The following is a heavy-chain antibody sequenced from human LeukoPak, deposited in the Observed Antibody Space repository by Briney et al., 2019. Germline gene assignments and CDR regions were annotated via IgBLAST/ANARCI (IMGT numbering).Heavy chain of an antibody. J-gene: IGHJ4*02. V-gene: IGHV3-30*02. D-gene: IGHD3-16*02. CDR3: AKEVSDYVWGSYRGYFDY. CDR1: GFTFNSYS. Sequence: GGSLRLSCAASGFTFNSYSMHWVRQAPGKGLEWVAFIRYDGSNKYYADSVKGRFTISRDNSKNTLYLQMNSLRAEDTAVYYCAKEVSDYVWGSYRGYFDYWGQGTLVTVSS. CDR2: IRYDGSNK.